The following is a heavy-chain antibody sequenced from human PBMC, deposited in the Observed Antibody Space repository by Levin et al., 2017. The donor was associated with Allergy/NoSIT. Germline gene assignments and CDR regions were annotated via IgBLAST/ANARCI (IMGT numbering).Heavy chain of an antibody. CDR2: ISSSSSYI. D-gene: IGHD2-15*01. Sequence: AGGSLRLSCAASGFTFSSYSMNWVRQAPGKGLEWVSSISSSSSYIYYADSVKGRFTISRDNAKNSLYLQMNSLRAEDTAVYYCARDREAASLSAFDIWGQGTMVTVSS. CDR1: GFTFSSYS. CDR3: ARDREAASLSAFDI. V-gene: IGHV3-21*01. J-gene: IGHJ3*02.